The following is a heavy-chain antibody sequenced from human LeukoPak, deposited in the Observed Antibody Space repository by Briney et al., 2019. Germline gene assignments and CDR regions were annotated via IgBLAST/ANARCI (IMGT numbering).Heavy chain of an antibody. Sequence: PGGSLRLSCAASGFTFSSYSMNWVRQAPGKGLEWVSSISSSSSYIYYADSVKGRFTISRDNAKNTLYLQMNSLRAEDTAVYYCARGRAYYYDSSQANWFDPWGQGTLVTVSS. V-gene: IGHV3-21*01. CDR1: GFTFSSYS. D-gene: IGHD3-22*01. J-gene: IGHJ5*02. CDR2: ISSSSSYI. CDR3: ARGRAYYYDSSQANWFDP.